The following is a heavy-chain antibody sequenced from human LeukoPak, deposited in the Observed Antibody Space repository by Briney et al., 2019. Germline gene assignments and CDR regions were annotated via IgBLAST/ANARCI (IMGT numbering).Heavy chain of an antibody. V-gene: IGHV4-39*01. Sequence: WVRQAPGKGLEWIGSIYYSGSTYYNPSLKSRVTISVDTSKNQFSLKLSSVTAADTAVYYCARQGGAFDYWGQGTLVTVSS. D-gene: IGHD3-16*01. CDR3: ARQGGAFDY. CDR2: IYYSGST. J-gene: IGHJ4*02.